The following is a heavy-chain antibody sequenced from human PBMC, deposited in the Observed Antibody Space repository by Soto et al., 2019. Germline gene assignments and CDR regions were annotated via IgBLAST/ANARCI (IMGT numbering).Heavy chain of an antibody. CDR1: GGSFSGYY. CDR3: ASTVSRVYYYYYYMDV. J-gene: IGHJ6*03. V-gene: IGHV4-34*01. CDR2: INHSGST. Sequence: SETLSLTCAVYGGSFSGYYWSWIRQPPGKGLEWIGEINHSGSTNYNPSLKSRVTISVDTSKNQFSLKLSSVTAADTAVYYCASTVSRVYYYYYYMDVWGKGTTVTVSS.